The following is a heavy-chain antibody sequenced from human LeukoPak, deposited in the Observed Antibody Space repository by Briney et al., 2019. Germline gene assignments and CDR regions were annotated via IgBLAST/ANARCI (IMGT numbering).Heavy chain of an antibody. CDR1: GLSLSSYS. CDR2: IGVIGGST. D-gene: IGHD3-10*01. V-gene: IGHV3-23*01. CDR3: AKEGTGLLWVVGTDV. J-gene: IGHJ6*04. Sequence: GGSLSPFCALYGLSLSSYSTNWVRQAPRNGREWVSAIGVIGGSTYYADSVKGRFTISRDNSKNPLYLQMNSLRAEDTAIYYCAKEGTGLLWVVGTDVWGKGTTVTVSS.